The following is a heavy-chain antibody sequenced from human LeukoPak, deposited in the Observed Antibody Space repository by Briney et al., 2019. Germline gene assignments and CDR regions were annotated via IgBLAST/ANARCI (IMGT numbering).Heavy chain of an antibody. CDR1: GGSISSSSYY. J-gene: IGHJ4*02. V-gene: IGHV4-39*01. Sequence: SETLSLTCTVSGGSISSSSYYWGWIRQPPGKGLEWIGSIYYSGSTYYNPSLKSRVTISVDTSKNQFSLKLSSVTAADTAVYYCARQEEWELPTDYWGQGTLVTVSS. D-gene: IGHD1-26*01. CDR2: IYYSGST. CDR3: ARQEEWELPTDY.